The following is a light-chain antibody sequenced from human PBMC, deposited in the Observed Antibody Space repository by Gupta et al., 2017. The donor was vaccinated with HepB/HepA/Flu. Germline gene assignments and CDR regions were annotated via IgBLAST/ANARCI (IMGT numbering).Light chain of an antibody. CDR2: DTS. V-gene: IGKV3-20*01. CDR3: QYYGSPPLYA. J-gene: IGKJ2*01. CDR1: QSINSNY. Sequence: IVLTQFPGTLSLSPGEGATLSCKTSQSINSNYLAWYQQKSGRTPRLVIYDTSSRATGIPDRFSGSGSGTEFTLTIRRLEPEDFAMYYCQYYGSPPLYAFGQGTKLEIK.